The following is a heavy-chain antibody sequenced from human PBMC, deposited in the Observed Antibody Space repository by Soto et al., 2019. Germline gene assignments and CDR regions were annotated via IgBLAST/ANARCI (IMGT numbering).Heavy chain of an antibody. Sequence: SETLSLTCTVSGGSISSGSYYWGWIRQPPGKGLEWIGNMYYGGSTYYNPSLKSRVTISVDTSKNQFSLRLSSVTAADTAVYYCARQYYYGSGSYYGMDVWGQGTTVTVSS. D-gene: IGHD3-10*01. CDR3: ARQYYYGSGSYYGMDV. J-gene: IGHJ6*02. V-gene: IGHV4-39*01. CDR1: GGSISSGSYY. CDR2: MYYGGST.